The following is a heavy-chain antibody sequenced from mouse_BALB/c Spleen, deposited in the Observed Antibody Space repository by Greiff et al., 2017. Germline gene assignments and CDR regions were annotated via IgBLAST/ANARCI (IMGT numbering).Heavy chain of an antibody. D-gene: IGHD1-1*02. Sequence: EVKLQESGPGLVKPSQSLSLTCSVTGYSITSGYYWNWIRQFPGNKLEWMGYISYDGSNNYNPSLKNRISITRDTSKNQFFLKLNSVTTEDTATYYCARYQYGYYAMDYWGQGTSVTVSS. CDR1: GYSITSGYY. J-gene: IGHJ4*01. CDR3: ARYQYGYYAMDY. V-gene: IGHV3-6*02. CDR2: ISYDGSN.